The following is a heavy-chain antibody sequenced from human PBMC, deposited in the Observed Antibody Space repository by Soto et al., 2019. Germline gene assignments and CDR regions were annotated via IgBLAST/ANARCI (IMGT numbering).Heavy chain of an antibody. CDR2: IYHSGST. V-gene: IGHV4-30-2*01. Sequence: QLQLQESGSGLVKPSQTLSLTCAVSGGSISSGGYSWSWIRQPPGKGLEWIGYIYHSGSTYYNPSLKSRVTISVDRSKNQFSLKLSSVTAADTAVYYCARGPAPDCSSTSCYRYWYFDLWGRGTLVTVSS. J-gene: IGHJ2*01. CDR1: GGSISSGGYS. CDR3: ARGPAPDCSSTSCYRYWYFDL. D-gene: IGHD2-2*02.